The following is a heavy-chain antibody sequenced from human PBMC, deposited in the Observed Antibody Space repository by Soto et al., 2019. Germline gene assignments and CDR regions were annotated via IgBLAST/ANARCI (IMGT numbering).Heavy chain of an antibody. J-gene: IGHJ4*02. CDR3: AHLPWKQLWPRSPVVL. Sequence: SGPTLVNPTQTLTLTCTVSGFSLSTGGVGVGWIRQPPGKALEWLALFFWDDDRRYSPSLKSRLTITKDTSKNQLVLTMTNMDPVDTATYYCAHLPWKQLWPRSPVVLGGQGTPVTGS. CDR2: FFWDDDR. D-gene: IGHD5-18*01. CDR1: GFSLSTGGVG. V-gene: IGHV2-5*02.